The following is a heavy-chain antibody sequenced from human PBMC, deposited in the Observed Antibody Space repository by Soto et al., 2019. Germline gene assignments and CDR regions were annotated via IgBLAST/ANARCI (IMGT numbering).Heavy chain of an antibody. CDR2: VTYSGGP. J-gene: IGHJ3*02. CDR1: GGSISTYY. CDR3: ARDAGYKLKGAFDI. Sequence: SETLSLTCTVSGGSISTYYCSWIRQPPGRGLEWIGYVTYSGGPTYNPSLKSRVTISVDTSKKFSLNLTSVTAADTAVYYCARDAGYKLKGAFDIWGQGTMVTVS. V-gene: IGHV4-59*01. D-gene: IGHD1-1*01.